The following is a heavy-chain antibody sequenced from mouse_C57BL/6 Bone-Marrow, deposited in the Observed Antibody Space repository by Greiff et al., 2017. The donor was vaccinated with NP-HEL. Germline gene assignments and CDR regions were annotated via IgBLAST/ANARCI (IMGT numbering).Heavy chain of an antibody. CDR1: GYTFTSYW. J-gene: IGHJ4*01. CDR3: TYGNYYYAMDY. V-gene: IGHV1-5*01. Sequence: VQLQQSGTVLARPGASVKMSCKTSGYTFTSYWMHWVNQRPGQGLEWIGAIYPGNSDTSYNQKFKGKAKLTAVTSASTAYIELSSLTNEDSAVYNCTYGNYYYAMDYWGQGTSVTVSS. D-gene: IGHD2-1*01. CDR2: IYPGNSDT.